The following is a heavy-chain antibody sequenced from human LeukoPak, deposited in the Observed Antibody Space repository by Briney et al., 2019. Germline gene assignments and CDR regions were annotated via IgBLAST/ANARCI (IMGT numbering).Heavy chain of an antibody. Sequence: SETLSLTCTVSGGSISYYYWSWIRQPPGKGLEWIGYIYYTGSTNYNPSLKSRVTISVDTSKNQFSLSLNSVTAADTAEYYCARAPGSAYYPYYYMDVWGKGTTVTVSS. J-gene: IGHJ6*03. CDR1: GGSISYYY. CDR3: ARAPGSAYYPYYYMDV. CDR2: IYYTGST. V-gene: IGHV4-59*01. D-gene: IGHD6-19*01.